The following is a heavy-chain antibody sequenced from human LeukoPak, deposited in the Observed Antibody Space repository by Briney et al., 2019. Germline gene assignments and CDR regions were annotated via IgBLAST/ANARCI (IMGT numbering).Heavy chain of an antibody. J-gene: IGHJ5*02. CDR3: AKDKAMYSSSWYTSDWFDP. CDR2: IRYDGSNK. CDR1: GFTFSSYG. Sequence: GGSLRLSCAASGFTFSSYGMHWVRQAPGKGLEWVAFIRYDGSNKYYADSVKGRFTISRDNSKNTLYLQMNSLRAEDTAVYYCAKDKAMYSSSWYTSDWFDPWGQGTLVTVSS. V-gene: IGHV3-30*02. D-gene: IGHD6-13*01.